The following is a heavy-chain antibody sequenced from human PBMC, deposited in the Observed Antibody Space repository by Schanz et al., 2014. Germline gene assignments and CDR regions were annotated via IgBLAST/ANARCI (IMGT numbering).Heavy chain of an antibody. CDR3: AKVAEEGPHINNWGGDYFDF. D-gene: IGHD3-16*01. J-gene: IGHJ4*02. CDR1: GYTFTAYG. CDR2: IVPIAGIT. V-gene: IGHV1-69*04. Sequence: QVQLVQSGPEVEKPGASVKVSCQTSGYTFTAYGINWVRQAPGQGLEWMGRIVPIAGITNYAQRFQGRVTITADKFSDTAYMELSSLTSEDTAVYYCAKVAEEGPHINNWGGDYFDFWGQGTLVTVSS.